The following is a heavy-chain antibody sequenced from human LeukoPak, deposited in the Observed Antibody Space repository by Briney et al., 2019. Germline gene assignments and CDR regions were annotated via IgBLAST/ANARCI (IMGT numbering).Heavy chain of an antibody. CDR1: GVTFSSYE. D-gene: IGHD3-22*01. Sequence: GGSLRLSCAASGVTFSSYEMNWGRQAPGRGVGWVSYISSSGSTLYYADSLRGRFTISGDNAKNSLHLQMNSLTAETTACYFFARGYYYDSTGYNPFAYWGRGTLVTVSS. CDR2: ISSSGSTL. CDR3: ARGYYYDSTGYNPFAY. J-gene: IGHJ4*02. V-gene: IGHV3-48*03.